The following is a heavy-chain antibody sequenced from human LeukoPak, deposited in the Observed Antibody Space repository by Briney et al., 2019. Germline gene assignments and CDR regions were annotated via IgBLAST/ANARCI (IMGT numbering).Heavy chain of an antibody. V-gene: IGHV3-23*01. CDR3: ANLVYYYDSSGSRDAFDI. Sequence: GGSLRLSCAASGFTFSSYAMSWVRQAPGKGLEWVSAISGSGGSTYYADSVKGRFTISRDNSKNTLYLQMNSLRAEDTAVYYCANLVYYYDSSGSRDAFDIWGQGTMVTVSS. CDR2: ISGSGGST. D-gene: IGHD3-22*01. CDR1: GFTFSSYA. J-gene: IGHJ3*02.